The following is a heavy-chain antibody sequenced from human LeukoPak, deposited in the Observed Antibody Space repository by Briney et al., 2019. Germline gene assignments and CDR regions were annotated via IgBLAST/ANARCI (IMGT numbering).Heavy chain of an antibody. CDR2: ADSTGT. D-gene: IGHD2-21*02. CDR3: AKDRWSSGSDSTGMEV. CDR1: GFTFDGYA. J-gene: IGHJ6*02. Sequence: PGGSLRLSCAASGFTFDGYAVHWVRQAPGKGLEWVSRADSTGTYYADSVKGRFTFSTDNNRNSLYLQMNSLTIEDTAFYYCAKDRWSSGSDSTGMEVWGQGTTVTVSS. V-gene: IGHV3-43*02.